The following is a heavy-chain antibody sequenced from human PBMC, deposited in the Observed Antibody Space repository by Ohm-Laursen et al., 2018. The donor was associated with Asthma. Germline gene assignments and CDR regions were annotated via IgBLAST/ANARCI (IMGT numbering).Heavy chain of an antibody. D-gene: IGHD4-17*01. CDR1: GFTVSSNY. CDR2: IYSGGST. Sequence: SLRLSCSASGFTVSSNYMSWVRQAPGKGLEWVSVIYSGGSTYYADSVKGRFTISRDNSKNTLYLQMNSLRAEDTAVYYCARGGTVTNQDLDYWGQGTLVTVSS. J-gene: IGHJ4*02. CDR3: ARGGTVTNQDLDY. V-gene: IGHV3-53*01.